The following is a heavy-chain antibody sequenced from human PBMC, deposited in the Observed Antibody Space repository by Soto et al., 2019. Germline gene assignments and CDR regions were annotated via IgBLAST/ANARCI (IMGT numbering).Heavy chain of an antibody. CDR2: IYYSGST. V-gene: IGHV4-39*01. D-gene: IGHD3-3*01. Sequence: PSETLSLTCTVSGGSISSSSYYWGWIRQPPGKGLEWIGSIYYSGSTYYNPSLKSRVTISVDTSKNQFSLKLSSVTAADTAVYYCARLNYDFWSGYYSNYYYGMDVWGQGTTVTVSS. CDR1: GGSISSSSYY. J-gene: IGHJ6*02. CDR3: ARLNYDFWSGYYSNYYYGMDV.